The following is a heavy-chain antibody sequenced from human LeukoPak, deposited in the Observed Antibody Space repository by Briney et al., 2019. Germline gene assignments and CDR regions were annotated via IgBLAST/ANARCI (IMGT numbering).Heavy chain of an antibody. J-gene: IGHJ4*02. V-gene: IGHV4-30-4*08. CDR2: IYYSGST. D-gene: IGHD7-27*01. CDR3: ARVGQPALGIGGLFDY. Sequence: SETLSLTCTVSGGSISSGDYYWSWIRQPPGKGLGWIGYIYYSGSTYYNPSLKSRVTISVDTSKNQFSLKLSSVTAADTAVYYCARVGQPALGIGGLFDYWGQGTLVTVSS. CDR1: GGSISSGDYY.